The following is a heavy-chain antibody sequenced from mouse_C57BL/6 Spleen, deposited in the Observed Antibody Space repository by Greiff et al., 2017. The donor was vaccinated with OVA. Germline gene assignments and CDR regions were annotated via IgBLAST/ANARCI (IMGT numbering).Heavy chain of an antibody. CDR2: IYPGSGST. D-gene: IGHD1-1*01. CDR1: GYTFTSYW. J-gene: IGHJ3*01. CDR3: ARGGDVYYGSPFAY. Sequence: QVQLKEPGAELVKPGASVKMSCKASGYTFTSYWITWVKQRPGQGLEWIGDIYPGSGSTNYNEKFKSKATLTVDTSSSTAYMQLSSLTSEDSAVYYCARGGDVYYGSPFAYWGQGTLVTVSA. V-gene: IGHV1-55*01.